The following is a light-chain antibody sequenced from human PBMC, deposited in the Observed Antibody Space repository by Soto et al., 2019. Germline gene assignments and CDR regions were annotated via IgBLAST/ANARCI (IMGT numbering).Light chain of an antibody. Sequence: TQSPGTLSLSPGERVTLSCKASQTIGSWLAWYQQKPGRAPKLLIFDASSLESGVPSRFSGNGSGTEFTLTISGLQPDDFASYYCQQYNSYSGMFGQGTKVDIK. CDR2: DAS. CDR3: QQYNSYSGM. V-gene: IGKV1-5*01. CDR1: QTIGSW. J-gene: IGKJ1*01.